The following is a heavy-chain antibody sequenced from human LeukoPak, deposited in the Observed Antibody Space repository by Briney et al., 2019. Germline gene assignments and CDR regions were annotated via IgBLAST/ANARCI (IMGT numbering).Heavy chain of an antibody. CDR3: ARDRYCSSTSCYTVNFDY. V-gene: IGHV4-34*01. CDR2: VNHSGST. Sequence: PSETLSLTCAVYGGSFSGYYWSWIRQPPGKGLEWIGEVNHSGSTNYNPSLKSRVTISVDTSKNQSSLKLSSVTAADTAVYYCARDRYCSSTSCYTVNFDYWGQGTLVTVSS. CDR1: GGSFSGYY. D-gene: IGHD2-2*02. J-gene: IGHJ4*02.